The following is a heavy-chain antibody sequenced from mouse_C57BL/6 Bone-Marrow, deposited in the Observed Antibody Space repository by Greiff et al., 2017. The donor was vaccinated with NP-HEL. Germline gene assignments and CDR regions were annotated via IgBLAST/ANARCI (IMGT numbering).Heavy chain of an antibody. J-gene: IGHJ1*03. CDR2: IRSKSNNYAT. V-gene: IGHV10-1*01. D-gene: IGHD2-3*01. CDR1: GFSFNTYA. CDR3: VRSYDYWYFDV. Sequence: EVQLVESGGGLVQPKGSLKLSCAASGFSFNTYAMNWVRQAPGKGLEWVARIRSKSNNYATYYADSVKDRFTISRDDSESMLYLQMNNLKTEDTAMYYCVRSYDYWYFDVWGTGTTVTVSS.